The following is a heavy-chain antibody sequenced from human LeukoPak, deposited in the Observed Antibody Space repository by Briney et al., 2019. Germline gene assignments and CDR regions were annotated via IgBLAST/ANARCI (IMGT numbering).Heavy chain of an antibody. CDR1: GGTFSSYA. CDR2: IIPIFGTA. J-gene: IGHJ4*02. V-gene: IGHV1-69*05. Sequence: ASVKVSCKASGGTFSSYAISWVRQAPGQGLEWMGGIIPIFGTANYAQKFQGRVTITTDESTSTAYMELSSLRSEDTAVYYCARGGLELRSLDYWGQGTLVTVSS. D-gene: IGHD1-7*01. CDR3: ARGGLELRSLDY.